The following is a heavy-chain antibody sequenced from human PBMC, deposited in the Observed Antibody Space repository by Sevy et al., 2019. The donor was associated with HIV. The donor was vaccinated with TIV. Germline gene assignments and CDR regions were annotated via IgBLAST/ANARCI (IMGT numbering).Heavy chain of an antibody. V-gene: IGHV1-8*01. Sequence: GSVKVSCKASGYTFTSYDINWVRQATGQGLEWMGWMNPNSGNTGYAQKFQGRVTMTRNTSISTAYMELSSLRSEDTAVYYCATAGGDYYYYYGMDVWGQGTTVTVSS. CDR1: GYTFTSYD. CDR3: ATAGGDYYYYYGMDV. J-gene: IGHJ6*02. CDR2: MNPNSGNT. D-gene: IGHD1-26*01.